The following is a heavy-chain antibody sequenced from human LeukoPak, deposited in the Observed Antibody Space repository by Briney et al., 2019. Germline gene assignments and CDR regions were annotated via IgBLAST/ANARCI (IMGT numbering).Heavy chain of an antibody. Sequence: SETLSLTCTVSGGSISSGGYYWSWIRQHPGKGLEWIGYIYYSGSTYYNPSLKSRVTISVDTSKNQFSLKLSSVTAAGTAVYYCARERRGGGFDPWGQGTLVTVSS. J-gene: IGHJ5*02. D-gene: IGHD3-16*01. CDR2: IYYSGST. CDR3: ARERRGGGFDP. CDR1: GGSISSGGYY. V-gene: IGHV4-31*03.